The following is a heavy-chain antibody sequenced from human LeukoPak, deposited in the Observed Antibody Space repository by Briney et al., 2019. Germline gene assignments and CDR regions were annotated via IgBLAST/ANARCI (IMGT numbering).Heavy chain of an antibody. V-gene: IGHV1-8*01. J-gene: IGHJ5*02. CDR3: ARGPSRVLWFGELLNYWFDP. CDR2: MNPNSGNT. Sequence: ASVKVSCKXSGYTFTSYDINWVRQATRQGLEWMGRMNPNSGNTGYSQEFQGRVTMTRNTSISTAYMELSSLRSEDTAVYYCARGPSRVLWFGELLNYWFDPWGQGTLVTVSS. CDR1: GYTFTSYD. D-gene: IGHD3-10*01.